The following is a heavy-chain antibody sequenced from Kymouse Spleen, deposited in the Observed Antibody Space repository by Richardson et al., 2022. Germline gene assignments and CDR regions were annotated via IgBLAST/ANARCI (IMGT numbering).Heavy chain of an antibody. V-gene: IGHV4-34*01. D-gene: IGHD3-10*01. CDR3: ARGRGYYYGSGSYNYYGMDV. CDR1: GGSFSGYY. CDR2: INHSGST. J-gene: IGHJ6*02. Sequence: QVQLQQWGAGLLKPSETLSLTCAVYGGSFSGYYWSWIRQPPGKGLEWIGEINHSGSTNYNPSLKSRVTISVDTSKNQFSLKLSSVTAADTAVYYCARGRGYYYGSGSYNYYGMDVWGQGTTVTVSS.